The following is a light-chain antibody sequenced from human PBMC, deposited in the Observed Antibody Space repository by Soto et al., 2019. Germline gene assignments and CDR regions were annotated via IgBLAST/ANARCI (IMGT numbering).Light chain of an antibody. CDR2: EVN. Sequence: QSALTQPPSASGSPGQSVTISCTGTSSAVGGFNYVSWYQQHPGKAPKLMIYEVNKRPSGVPDRFSGSKSGTSASLAISGLQSEDEADYYCAAWDDSLNGLVFGTGTKVTVL. J-gene: IGLJ1*01. V-gene: IGLV2-8*01. CDR1: SSAVGGFNY. CDR3: AAWDDSLNGLV.